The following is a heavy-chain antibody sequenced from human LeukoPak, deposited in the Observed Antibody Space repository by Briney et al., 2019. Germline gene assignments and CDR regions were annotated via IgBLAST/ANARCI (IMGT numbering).Heavy chain of an antibody. J-gene: IGHJ4*02. D-gene: IGHD3-22*01. CDR1: GLTFSSYA. CDR3: AREWMYYYDSSGIDY. V-gene: IGHV3-30-3*01. CDR2: ISYDGSNK. Sequence: GGSLRLSCAASGLTFSSYAMHWVRQAPGKGLEWVAVISYDGSNKYYADSVKGRFTISRDNSKNTLYLQMNSLRAEDTAVYYCAREWMYYYDSSGIDYWGQGTLVTVSS.